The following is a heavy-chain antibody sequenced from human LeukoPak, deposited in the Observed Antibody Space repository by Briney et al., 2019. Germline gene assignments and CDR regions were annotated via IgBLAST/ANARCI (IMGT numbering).Heavy chain of an antibody. D-gene: IGHD6-13*01. CDR3: AKEYTSRWSYWHFDL. V-gene: IGHV3-11*04. J-gene: IGHJ2*01. CDR2: ISSSGSTI. Sequence: GGSLRLSCAASGFTFSDYYMSWIRQAPGKGLEWVSYISSSGSTIYYADSVKGRFTISRDNAKNSLYLQMNSLRAEDTAVYYCAKEYTSRWSYWHFDLWGRGTLVTVSS. CDR1: GFTFSDYY.